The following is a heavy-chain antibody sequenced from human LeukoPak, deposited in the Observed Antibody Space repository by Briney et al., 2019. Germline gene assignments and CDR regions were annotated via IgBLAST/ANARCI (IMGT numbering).Heavy chain of an antibody. CDR3: ARIIRNYDYVWGSYRHFDY. J-gene: IGHJ4*02. CDR1: GSSFTSYW. D-gene: IGHD3-16*02. Sequence: GEPLKISCKGSGSSFTSYWIGWVRQMPGKGLEWMGIIYPGDSDTRYSPSFQGQVTISADKSISTAYLQWSSLKASDTAMYYCARIIRNYDYVWGSYRHFDYWGQGTLVTVSS. V-gene: IGHV5-51*01. CDR2: IYPGDSDT.